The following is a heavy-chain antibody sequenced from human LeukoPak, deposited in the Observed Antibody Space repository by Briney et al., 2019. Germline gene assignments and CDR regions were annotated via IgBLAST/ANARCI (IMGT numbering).Heavy chain of an antibody. Sequence: GGPLSLFCGASGFPFSSYRMHWARQARGEGGVWVSYICSSSSTIYYAATVKGRSNISRDNDKNSLYLQMTSLRAEDTAVYYCARDYYDSSGYISLYYFDYWGQGTLVTVSS. D-gene: IGHD3-22*01. CDR3: ARDYYDSSGYISLYYFDY. J-gene: IGHJ4*02. CDR2: ICSSSSTI. CDR1: GFPFSSYR. V-gene: IGHV3-48*01.